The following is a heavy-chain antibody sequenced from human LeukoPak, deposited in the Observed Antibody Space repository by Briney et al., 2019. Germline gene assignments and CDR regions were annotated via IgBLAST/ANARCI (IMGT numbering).Heavy chain of an antibody. CDR3: ARRLSGSYIYY. J-gene: IGHJ4*02. Sequence: GSLRLSCAASGFTFSSYGMHWIRQPPGQGLEWIGSIKSSGNSHYNPSLKSRVTMSIDTSKSQFSLTLTSVTATDTAVYYCARRLSGSYIYYWGQGILVTVSS. CDR2: IKSSGNS. CDR1: GFTFSSYG. V-gene: IGHV4-4*08. D-gene: IGHD1-26*01.